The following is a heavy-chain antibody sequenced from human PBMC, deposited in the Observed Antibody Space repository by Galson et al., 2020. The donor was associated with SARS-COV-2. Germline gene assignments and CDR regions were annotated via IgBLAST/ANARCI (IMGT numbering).Heavy chain of an antibody. D-gene: IGHD3-16*01. CDR1: GGVFRHYY. J-gene: IGHJ4*02. V-gene: IGHV4-34*01. Sequence: SETLSLTCAVSGGVFRHYYWSWIRQPPGKGLEWIGEINRSGGTNYAPSLKSRAIISLDTSKNQFSLKLNSVNAADTAVYYCAGVYESPVWGIGELGAKRGAFDSWGQGTLVTVSS. CDR3: AGVYESPVWGIGELGAKRGAFDS. CDR2: INRSGGT.